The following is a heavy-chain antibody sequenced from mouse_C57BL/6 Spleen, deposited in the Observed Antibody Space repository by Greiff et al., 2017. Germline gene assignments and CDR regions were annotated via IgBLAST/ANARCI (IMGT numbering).Heavy chain of an antibody. CDR1: GYTFTSYW. J-gene: IGHJ2*01. CDR3: TRERLCDYDYYFDY. CDR2: IDPGNSDT. Sequence: EVQLQQSGTVLVRPGASVKMSCKTSGYTFTSYWMHWVKQRPGQGLEWIGAIDPGNSDTSYNQKFKGKAKLTAVTSASTAYMELSSLTNEDSAVYYCTRERLCDYDYYFDYWGQGTTLTVSS. V-gene: IGHV1-5*01. D-gene: IGHD2-4*01.